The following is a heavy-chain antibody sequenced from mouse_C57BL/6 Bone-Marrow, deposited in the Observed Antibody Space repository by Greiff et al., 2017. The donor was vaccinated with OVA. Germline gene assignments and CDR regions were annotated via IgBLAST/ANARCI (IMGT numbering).Heavy chain of an antibody. CDR2: IWRGGST. Sequence: QVQLQQSGPGLVQPSQSLSITCTVSGFSLTSYGVHWVRQSPGKGLEWLGVIWRGGSTDYNAAFMSRLSITKDNSKSQVFFKMNSLQADDTAIYYCAKKDGYYGYAMDYWGQGTSVTVSS. CDR3: AKKDGYYGYAMDY. D-gene: IGHD2-3*01. J-gene: IGHJ4*01. V-gene: IGHV2-5*01. CDR1: GFSLTSYG.